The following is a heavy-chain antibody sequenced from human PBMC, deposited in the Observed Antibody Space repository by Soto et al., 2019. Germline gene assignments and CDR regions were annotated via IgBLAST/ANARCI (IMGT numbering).Heavy chain of an antibody. J-gene: IGHJ6*03. CDR2: ISGSGGST. CDR1: GFTFSSYA. CDR3: AKDRGSYGDYYYYYYMDV. D-gene: IGHD4-17*01. Sequence: GGSLRLSCAASGFTFSSYAMSWVRQAPGKGLEWVSAISGSGGSTYYADSVKGRFTISRDNSKNTLYLQMNSLRAEDTAVYYCAKDRGSYGDYYYYYYMDVWGKGTTVTVSS. V-gene: IGHV3-23*01.